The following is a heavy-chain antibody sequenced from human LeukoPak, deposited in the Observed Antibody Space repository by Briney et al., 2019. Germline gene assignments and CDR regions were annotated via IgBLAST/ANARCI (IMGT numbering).Heavy chain of an antibody. J-gene: IGHJ4*02. V-gene: IGHV3-9*03. Sequence: QSGGSLRLSCAASGFTFDDYAMHWVRQAPGKGLEWVSGISWNSGSIGYADSVKGRFTISRDNAKNSLYLQMNSLRAEDMALYYCAKGYCSSTSCSSFDYWGQGTLVTVSS. D-gene: IGHD2-2*01. CDR2: ISWNSGSI. CDR1: GFTFDDYA. CDR3: AKGYCSSTSCSSFDY.